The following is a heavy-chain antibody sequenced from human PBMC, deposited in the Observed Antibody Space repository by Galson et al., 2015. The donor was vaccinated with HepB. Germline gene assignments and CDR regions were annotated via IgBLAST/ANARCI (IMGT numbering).Heavy chain of an antibody. D-gene: IGHD4-17*01. CDR2: IKSKTDGGTT. CDR1: GFTFSNAW. J-gene: IGHJ4*02. Sequence: SLRLSCAASGFTFSNAWVNWVRQAPGKGLEWVGRIKSKTDGGTTDYAAPVKGRFTISRDDSKNTLYLQMNSLKTEDTAVYYCTTRPHDYGDFIDYWGQGTLVTVSS. V-gene: IGHV3-15*07. CDR3: TTRPHDYGDFIDY.